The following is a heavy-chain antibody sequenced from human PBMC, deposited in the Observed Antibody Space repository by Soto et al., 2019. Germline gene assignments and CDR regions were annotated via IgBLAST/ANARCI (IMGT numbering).Heavy chain of an antibody. CDR1: GFTFSSYW. CDR2: INSDGSST. CDR3: ARDLGEGSGWYKKYYFDY. V-gene: IGHV3-74*01. D-gene: IGHD6-19*01. J-gene: IGHJ4*02. Sequence: VQLVESGGGVVQPGRSLRLSCAASGFTFSSYWMHWVRQAPGKGLVWVSRINSDGSSTSYADSVKGRFTISRDNAKNTLYLQMNSLRAEDTAVYYCARDLGEGSGWYKKYYFDYWGQGTLVTVSS.